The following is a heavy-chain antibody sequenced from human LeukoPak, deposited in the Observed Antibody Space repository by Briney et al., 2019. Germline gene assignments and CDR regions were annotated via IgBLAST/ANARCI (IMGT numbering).Heavy chain of an antibody. V-gene: IGHV1-2*02. CDR1: GYTFTVYY. Sequence: ASVKVSCKASGYTFTVYYMHWVRQAPGQGPEWMGWINPNSGGTNYAQKFQGRVTMTRDTSISTAYMELSRLRSDDTAVYYCARDGSLYDYVWGSYRYTSGIFDYWGQGTLVTVSS. D-gene: IGHD3-16*02. CDR3: ARDGSLYDYVWGSYRYTSGIFDY. J-gene: IGHJ4*02. CDR2: INPNSGGT.